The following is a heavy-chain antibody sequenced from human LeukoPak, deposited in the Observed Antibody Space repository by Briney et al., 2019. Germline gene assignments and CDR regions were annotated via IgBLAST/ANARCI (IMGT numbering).Heavy chain of an antibody. CDR3: ARGLMTTVTVYYFDY. V-gene: IGHV4-61*02. D-gene: IGHD4-17*01. J-gene: IGHJ4*02. CDR2: IYTSGST. Sequence: TLSLTCTVSGGSISSGSYYWSWIRQPAGKGLEWIGRIYTSGSTNYNPSLKSRVTISVDTSKNQFSLKLSSVTAADTAVYYCARGLMTTVTVYYFDYWGQGTLVTVSS. CDR1: GGSISSGSYY.